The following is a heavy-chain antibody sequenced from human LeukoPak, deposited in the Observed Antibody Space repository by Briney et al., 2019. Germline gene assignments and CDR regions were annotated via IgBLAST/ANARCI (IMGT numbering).Heavy chain of an antibody. D-gene: IGHD4-17*01. CDR1: GVTFSSYA. Sequence: GGSLRLSCAVSGVTFSSYAMSWGRQAPGEGLGWVSAISGSARSTYYAASVKGRFPISRDNSKTPLYLQMSSLRAEDTTVYYCAKDYGDYLDYWGQGTLVTVSS. J-gene: IGHJ4*02. V-gene: IGHV3-23*01. CDR3: AKDYGDYLDY. CDR2: ISGSARST.